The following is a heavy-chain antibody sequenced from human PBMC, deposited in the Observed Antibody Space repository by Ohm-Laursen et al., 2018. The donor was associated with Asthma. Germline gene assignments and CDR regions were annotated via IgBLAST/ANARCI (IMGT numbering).Heavy chain of an antibody. V-gene: IGHV1-58*01. Sequence: SVKVSCKASGFTFTSSAVQWVRQARGQRLEWIGWIVVGSGNTNYAQKFQERVTITRDMSTSTAYMELSSLRSEDTAVYYCAAAGRYYDFCSGYCPYWGQGTLVTVSS. CDR3: AAAGRYYDFCSGYCPY. J-gene: IGHJ4*02. CDR2: IVVGSGNT. D-gene: IGHD3-3*01. CDR1: GFTFTSSA.